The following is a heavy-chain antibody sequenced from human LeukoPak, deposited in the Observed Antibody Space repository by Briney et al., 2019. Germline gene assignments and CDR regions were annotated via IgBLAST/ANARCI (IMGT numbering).Heavy chain of an antibody. J-gene: IGHJ4*02. CDR3: ARDIVLMVYATYYFDY. D-gene: IGHD2-8*01. CDR1: GFTFSSYW. Sequence: GGSLRLSCAASGFTFSSYWMSWVRQAPGKGLEWVANIKQDGSEKYYVDSVKGRFTISRDNAKNSLYLQMNGLRAEDTAVYYCARDIVLMVYATYYFDYWGQGTLVTVSS. V-gene: IGHV3-7*01. CDR2: IKQDGSEK.